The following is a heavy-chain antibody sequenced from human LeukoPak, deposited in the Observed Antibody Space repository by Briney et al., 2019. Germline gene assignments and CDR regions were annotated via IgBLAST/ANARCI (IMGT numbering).Heavy chain of an antibody. CDR2: IIPNSGGT. CDR3: ARQLEGVPAALFDY. Sequence: ASVKVSCKASGYTFTGYYMHWVRQAPGQGLEWMGWIIPNSGGTNYAQKFQGRVTMTRDTSISTAYMELSRLRSDDTAVYYCARQLEGVPAALFDYWGQGTLVTVSS. J-gene: IGHJ4*02. V-gene: IGHV1-2*02. CDR1: GYTFTGYY. D-gene: IGHD2-2*01.